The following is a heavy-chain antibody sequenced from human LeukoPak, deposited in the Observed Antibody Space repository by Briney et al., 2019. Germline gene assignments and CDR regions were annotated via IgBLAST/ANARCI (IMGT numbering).Heavy chain of an antibody. Sequence: ASVKVSCQASGYTFTGYYMHWVRQAPGQGLEWMGWINPNSGGTNYAQKFQGRVTMTRDTSISTAYMELSRLRSDDTAVYYCARDPGGSYDMDVWGKGTTVTVSS. D-gene: IGHD1-26*01. CDR1: GYTFTGYY. CDR2: INPNSGGT. CDR3: ARDPGGSYDMDV. J-gene: IGHJ6*03. V-gene: IGHV1-2*02.